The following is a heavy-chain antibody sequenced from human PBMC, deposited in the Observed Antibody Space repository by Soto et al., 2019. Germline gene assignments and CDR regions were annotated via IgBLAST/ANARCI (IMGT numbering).Heavy chain of an antibody. CDR1: GGSISSGDYY. V-gene: IGHV4-30-4*01. J-gene: IGHJ3*02. CDR3: AREVGEVDYSSSSDAFDI. D-gene: IGHD6-6*01. CDR2: IYYSGII. Sequence: QVPLQESGPGLVKPSQTLSLTCSVSGGSISSGDYYWSWIRQPPGKGLEWIAYIYYSGIIYYNPSLKSRVTMSRDTSKNQFFLNLDSVTAADTAVYYCAREVGEVDYSSSSDAFDIWGQGTMVTVSS.